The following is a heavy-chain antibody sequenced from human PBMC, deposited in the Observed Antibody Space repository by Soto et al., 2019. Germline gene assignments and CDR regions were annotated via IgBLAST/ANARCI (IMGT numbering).Heavy chain of an antibody. D-gene: IGHD1-26*01. Sequence: GGSLRLSCASSGFTFSNAWMSWVRQAPGKGLEWVGRIKSKTDGGTTDYAAPVKGRFTISRDDSKNTLYLQMNSLKTEDTAVYYCTTSWEMATIAYYYGMDVWGQGTTVTVSS. V-gene: IGHV3-15*01. CDR3: TTSWEMATIAYYYGMDV. CDR2: IKSKTDGGTT. J-gene: IGHJ6*02. CDR1: GFTFSNAW.